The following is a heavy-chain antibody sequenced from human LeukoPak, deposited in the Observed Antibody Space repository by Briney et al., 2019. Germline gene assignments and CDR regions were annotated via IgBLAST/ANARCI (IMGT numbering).Heavy chain of an antibody. V-gene: IGHV4-4*07. CDR1: GGSISSYY. CDR2: IYTSGST. CDR3: ARDDSSGYHTTYFDY. J-gene: IGHJ4*02. Sequence: PSETLSLTCTVSGGSISSYYWSWIRPPAGKGLEWIGRIYTSGSTNYNPSLKSRVTMSVDTPKDQFSLKLSSVTAADTAVYYCARDDSSGYHTTYFDYWGQGTLVTVSS. D-gene: IGHD3-22*01.